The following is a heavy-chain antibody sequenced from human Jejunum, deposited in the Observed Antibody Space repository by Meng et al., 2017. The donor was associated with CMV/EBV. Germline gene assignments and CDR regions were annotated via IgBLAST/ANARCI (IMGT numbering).Heavy chain of an antibody. D-gene: IGHD3-10*01. V-gene: IGHV3-30*02. CDR1: GFTFSDYG. Sequence: VQLVEPGGGGVQPGGSLRLSCAASGFTFSDYGMHWVRQAPGKGLEWVSFIRYDGSDDAYADSVKGRFAISRDNSKNALFLQMDSLRAEDTAMYYCAKDFLSGSLGELWDYWGQGTLVTVSS. CDR3: AKDFLSGSLGELWDY. J-gene: IGHJ4*02. CDR2: IRYDGSDD.